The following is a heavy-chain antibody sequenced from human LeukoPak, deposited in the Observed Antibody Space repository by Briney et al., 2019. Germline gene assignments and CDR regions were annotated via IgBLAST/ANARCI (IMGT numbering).Heavy chain of an antibody. V-gene: IGHV5-10-1*01. CDR1: GYSFTSYW. CDR2: TDPSDSYT. J-gene: IGHJ4*02. D-gene: IGHD3-10*01. CDR3: ARHRLSGSGSSPPDY. Sequence: GESLRISCKGSGYSFTSYWISWVRQMPGKGLEWMGRTDPSDSYTNNSPSFQGHVTISADKSISTAYLQWSSLKASDTAMYYCARHRLSGSGSSPPDYWGQGTLVTVSS.